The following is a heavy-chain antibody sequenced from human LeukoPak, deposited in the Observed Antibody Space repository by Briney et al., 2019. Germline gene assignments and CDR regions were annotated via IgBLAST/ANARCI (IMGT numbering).Heavy chain of an antibody. J-gene: IGHJ4*02. D-gene: IGHD2-8*01. CDR3: ARGQYCTNGVCYTYYFDY. Sequence: GGSLRLSCAASGFTFSSYSMNWVRQAPGKGLEWVSSISSSSSYIYYADSVKGRFTIPRDNAKNSLYLQMNSLRAEDTAVYYCARGQYCTNGVCYTYYFDYWGQGTLVTVSS. CDR2: ISSSSSYI. CDR1: GFTFSSYS. V-gene: IGHV3-21*01.